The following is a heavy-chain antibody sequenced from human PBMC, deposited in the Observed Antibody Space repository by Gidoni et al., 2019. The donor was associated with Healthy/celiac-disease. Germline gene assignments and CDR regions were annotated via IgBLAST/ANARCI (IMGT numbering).Heavy chain of an antibody. CDR1: GFTFSSYG. V-gene: IGHV3-30*18. CDR3: AKASVTDY. J-gene: IGHJ4*02. D-gene: IGHD4-17*01. CDR2: ISYDGSNK. Sequence: QVQLVESGGGVVQPGRSLRLSCAASGFTFSSYGMHLVRQAPGKGLEWVAVISYDGSNKYYADSVKGRFTISRDNSKNTLYLQMNSLRAEDTAVYYCAKASVTDYWGQGTLVTVSS.